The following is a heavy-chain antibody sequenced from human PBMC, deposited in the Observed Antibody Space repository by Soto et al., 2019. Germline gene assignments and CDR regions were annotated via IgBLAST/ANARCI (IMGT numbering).Heavy chain of an antibody. V-gene: IGHV3-64*01. CDR3: AARSCSSNSCFHFDY. CDR2: ISSSGGST. J-gene: IGHJ4*02. D-gene: IGHD2-2*01. Sequence: EVQLVESGGGLVQPGGSLRLSCAASGFAFSNYAMHWVRQAPGKGLEYVSAISSSGGSTYYANSVKGRFTISRDNSKNTLYLQMGSLRAEDMAVYYSAARSCSSNSCFHFDYWGQGTLVTVSS. CDR1: GFAFSNYA.